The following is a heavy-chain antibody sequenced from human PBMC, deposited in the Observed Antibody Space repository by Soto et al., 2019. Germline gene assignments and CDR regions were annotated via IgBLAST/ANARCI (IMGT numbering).Heavy chain of an antibody. CDR3: ARGHIVVVPTVGWFDS. CDR1: GYFISSGYY. V-gene: IGHV4-38-2*01. D-gene: IGHD2-2*01. J-gene: IGHJ5*01. Sequence: SETLSLTCAVSGYFISSGYYWGWIRQPPGKGLEWIGSMFHSGSTHYNPSLKSRVTISVDTSKNQFSLRLSSVTASDTAVYYCARGHIVVVPTVGWFDSWGQETLVTVSS. CDR2: MFHSGST.